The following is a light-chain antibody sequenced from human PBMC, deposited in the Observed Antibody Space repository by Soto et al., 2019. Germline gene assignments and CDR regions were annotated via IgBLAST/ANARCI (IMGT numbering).Light chain of an antibody. CDR1: QDIAAY. J-gene: IGKJ5*01. V-gene: IGKV1D-12*01. CDR3: QQAYGFPIT. Sequence: DIQVTQSPSSVSASVGDRVTITCRASQDIAAYLAWYQHKQGRXXEXXIHAASSLQSGVPSRFRGSVSGTDLTLTINSLKPEDGATDDGQQAYGFPITFGQGTRLEIK. CDR2: AAS.